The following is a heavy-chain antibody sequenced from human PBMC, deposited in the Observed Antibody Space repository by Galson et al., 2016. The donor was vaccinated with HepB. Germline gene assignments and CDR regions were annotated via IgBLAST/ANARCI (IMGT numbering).Heavy chain of an antibody. J-gene: IGHJ5*02. CDR1: GFPFSIYD. CDR3: ARGGLGYCTGGGCTPFDP. CDR2: IGTAGDT. D-gene: IGHD2-8*02. V-gene: IGHV3-13*01. Sequence: SLRLSCAASGFPFSIYDMHWVHQSTGKGLEWVSGIGTAGDTFYAGSVKGRFNISRENAENSLYLQMNSLRVGDTAVYYCARGGLGYCTGGGCTPFDPWGQGTLVTVSS.